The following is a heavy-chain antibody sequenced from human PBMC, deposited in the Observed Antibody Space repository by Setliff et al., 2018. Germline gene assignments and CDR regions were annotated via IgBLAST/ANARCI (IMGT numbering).Heavy chain of an antibody. D-gene: IGHD1-7*01. CDR1: GFSFSSYT. CDR2: IGGSSNTI. J-gene: IGHJ4*02. V-gene: IGHV3-48*01. CDR3: VRERFAELSVFDY. Sequence: GSLRLSCAASGFSFSSYTMNWVRQAPGKGLEWISSIGGSSNTIFYAGSVKGRFTISRDNAKNSLYLPMSSLRAEDRAVYYCVRERFAELSVFDYWGQGILVTVSS.